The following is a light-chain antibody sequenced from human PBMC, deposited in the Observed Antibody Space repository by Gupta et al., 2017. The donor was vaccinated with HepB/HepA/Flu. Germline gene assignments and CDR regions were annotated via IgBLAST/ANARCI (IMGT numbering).Light chain of an antibody. CDR2: DNT. V-gene: IGLV1-40*01. CDR3: QSYDRSLSGSVV. Sequence: QSFLTHPPQVSGPQGQRAPIPCPGPSPNFGSGYDVHWYQQLPGTAPKLLIYDNTNRPSGVPDRFSGSKSATSASLAITGLQAEDEADYYCQSYDRSLSGSVVFGGGTKLTVL. CDR1: SPNFGSGYD. J-gene: IGLJ3*02.